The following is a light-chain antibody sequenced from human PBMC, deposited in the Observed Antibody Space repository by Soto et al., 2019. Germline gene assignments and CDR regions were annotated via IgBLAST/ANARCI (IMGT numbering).Light chain of an antibody. V-gene: IGKV3-20*01. Sequence: ESVLTQSPGTLSLSPGERATLSCRASQSFSSSYLAWYQQKPGQAPRLLIYGASSRATGIPDRFSGRGSGTDFTLTISRLEPEDVAVYYCQQYGSSTGTFGQGTKLEIK. CDR3: QQYGSSTGT. CDR1: QSFSSSY. CDR2: GAS. J-gene: IGKJ2*01.